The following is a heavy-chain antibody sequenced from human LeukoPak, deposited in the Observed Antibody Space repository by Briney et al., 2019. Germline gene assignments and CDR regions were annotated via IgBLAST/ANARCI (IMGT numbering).Heavy chain of an antibody. CDR3: ARIWSFSARPFDGYYYYMDV. V-gene: IGHV4-39*07. Sequence: PSETLSLTCTVSRGSISSSSYYWGWIRQPPGKGLEWIGSIYYSGSTYYNPSLKNRVTISVDTSKNQFSLKLSSVTAADTAVYYCARIWSFSARPFDGYYYYMDVWGKGTTVTVSS. CDR2: IYYSGST. J-gene: IGHJ6*03. D-gene: IGHD6-6*01. CDR1: RGSISSSSYY.